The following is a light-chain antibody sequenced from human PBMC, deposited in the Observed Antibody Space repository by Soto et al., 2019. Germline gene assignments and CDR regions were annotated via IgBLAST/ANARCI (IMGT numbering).Light chain of an antibody. V-gene: IGKV1-5*01. CDR3: QQYNSYSLIT. CDR2: DAS. J-gene: IGKJ5*01. CDR1: QSISSW. Sequence: DIQMTQSPSTLSASLGDRVTITCRASQSISSWLAWYPQKPGKAPKLLIYDASSLESGVPSRFSGSGSGTEFTLTISSLQPDDFATYYCQQYNSYSLITFGQGTRLEI.